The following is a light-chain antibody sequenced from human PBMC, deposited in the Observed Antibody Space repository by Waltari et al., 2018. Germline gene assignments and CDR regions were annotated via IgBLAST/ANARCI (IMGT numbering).Light chain of an antibody. V-gene: IGKV3-11*01. Sequence: EVVLTQSPASLSSSPGERVTLSCRASQNLHKYLAWYQQKPGQAPRLLIYEASNRATGIPDRFSGSGSGTDFTLTIDSLEPEDFAVYFCQRRSNWPPLTFGGGTKVEIK. J-gene: IGKJ4*01. CDR2: EAS. CDR1: QNLHKY. CDR3: QRRSNWPPLT.